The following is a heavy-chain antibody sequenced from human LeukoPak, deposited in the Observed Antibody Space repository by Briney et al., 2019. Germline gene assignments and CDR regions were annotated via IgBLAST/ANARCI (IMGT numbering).Heavy chain of an antibody. CDR2: IKTDGSEK. J-gene: IGHJ1*01. V-gene: IGHV3-7*01. Sequence: GGSLRLSCEGSGFTFSNYWMGWVRQAPGKGLQWVANIKTDGSEKCYVDSVKGRFTISRDNAKNSLYLQMNSLRAEDTAVYYCATYSSLNRREFQYWGQGTLVTVSS. D-gene: IGHD3-22*01. CDR1: GFTFSNYW. CDR3: ATYSSLNRREFQY.